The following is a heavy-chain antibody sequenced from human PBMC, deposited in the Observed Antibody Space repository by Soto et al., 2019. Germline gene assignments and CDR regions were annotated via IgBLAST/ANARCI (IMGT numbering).Heavy chain of an antibody. J-gene: IGHJ4*02. CDR2: IQSKADGGSA. CDR1: GFTFSNVW. D-gene: IGHD2-21*01. V-gene: IGHV3-15*07. Sequence: EVQLVESGGGLVQPGGSLRLSCVASGFTFSNVWINWFRQGPGKGLEWVGRIQSKADGGSADYAAAVTDRFTISRDDSKNTVYLQMNSLKTEDTAVYYCATDESIWGGEKVYYFAYWGQGTRVTVSS. CDR3: ATDESIWGGEKVYYFAY.